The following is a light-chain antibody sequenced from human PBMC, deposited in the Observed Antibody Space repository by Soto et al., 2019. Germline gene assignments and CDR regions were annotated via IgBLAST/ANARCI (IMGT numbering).Light chain of an antibody. V-gene: IGKV3-20*01. CDR1: RTLSINS. J-gene: IGKJ3*01. CDR2: AAS. Sequence: EIVLTQSPGTLSLSPGERATLSCRASRTLSINSLAWYQQKPGQAPRLLIYAASTRATDIPERFSGSGSGTDFTLSISSLEPDDFALSYCQQYDASPLTFGPGTKVDIK. CDR3: QQYDASPLT.